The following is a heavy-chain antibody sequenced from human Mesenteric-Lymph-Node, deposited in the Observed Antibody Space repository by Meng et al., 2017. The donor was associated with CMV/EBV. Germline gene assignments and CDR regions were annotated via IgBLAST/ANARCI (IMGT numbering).Heavy chain of an antibody. CDR1: GFTFSSYW. Sequence: GESLKISCAASGFTFSSYWMSWVRQAPGKGLEWVANIKQDGSEKYYVDSVKGRFTISRDNAKNSLYLQMNSLRAEDTAVYYCARQSSNYVSNWFDPWGQGTLVTVSS. CDR3: ARQSSNYVSNWFDP. V-gene: IGHV3-7*01. J-gene: IGHJ5*02. CDR2: IKQDGSEK. D-gene: IGHD4-11*01.